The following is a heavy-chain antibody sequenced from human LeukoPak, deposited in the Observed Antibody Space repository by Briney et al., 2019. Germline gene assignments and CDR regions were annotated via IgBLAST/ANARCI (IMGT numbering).Heavy chain of an antibody. D-gene: IGHD6-19*01. CDR2: INQNGSET. V-gene: IGHV3-7*01. Sequence: PGGSLRLSCAASGFSFNSYWMNWVRQAPEKGLEWVANINQNGSETYYVDSVKGRFTISRDNAKNSLYLQMSSLRAEDAAVYYCARDQGAGSDYWGQGALVTVSS. CDR3: ARDQGAGSDY. J-gene: IGHJ4*02. CDR1: GFSFNSYW.